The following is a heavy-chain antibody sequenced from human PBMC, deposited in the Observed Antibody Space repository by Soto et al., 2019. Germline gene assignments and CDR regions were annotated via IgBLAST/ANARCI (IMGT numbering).Heavy chain of an antibody. CDR2: INAGNGNT. CDR1: GYTFTSYA. CDR3: AGPWNKQ. J-gene: IGHJ4*02. V-gene: IGHV1-3*01. D-gene: IGHD1-1*01. Sequence: ASVKVSCKASGYTFTSYAMHWVRQAPGQRLEWMGWINAGNGNTKYPQKFQGRVTITRDTSISTAYMELSSLRDEDTAVYYCAGPWNKQWGQGTPVTVSS.